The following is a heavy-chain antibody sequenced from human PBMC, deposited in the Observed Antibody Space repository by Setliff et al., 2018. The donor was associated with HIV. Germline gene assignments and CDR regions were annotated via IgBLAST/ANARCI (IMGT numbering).Heavy chain of an antibody. CDR1: GYTFTGYY. V-gene: IGHV1-2*02. J-gene: IGHJ5*02. D-gene: IGHD3-16*01. CDR2: INPNSGGT. CDR3: ATLNEYAYQTGGWFDP. Sequence: ASVKVSCKASGYTFTGYYMHWVRQAPGQGLEWMGWINPNSGGTNYAQRFQGRVTMTRDTSISTAYMELSRLRSDDTAVYYCATLNEYAYQTGGWFDPWGQGTPVTVSS.